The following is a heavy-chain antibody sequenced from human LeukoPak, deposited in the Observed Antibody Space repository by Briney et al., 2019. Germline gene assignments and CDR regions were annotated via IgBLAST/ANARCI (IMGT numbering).Heavy chain of an antibody. J-gene: IGHJ3*02. D-gene: IGHD2-21*01. CDR2: IYNDGST. CDR3: ARDILFAFDI. CDR1: GLTVSSSY. V-gene: IGHV3-53*01. Sequence: GGSLRLSCAASGLTVSSSYMSWVRQAPGKGLEWVSIIYNDGSTYYADSMKGRFTISRDNSKNTLYLQVNSLRAEDTAMYYCARDILFAFDIWGQGTMVTVSS.